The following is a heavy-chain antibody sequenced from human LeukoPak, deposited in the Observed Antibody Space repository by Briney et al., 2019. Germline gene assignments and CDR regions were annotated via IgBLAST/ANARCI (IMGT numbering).Heavy chain of an antibody. V-gene: IGHV4-59*01. CDR1: GGSISSYY. CDR3: ARSYYDFWSGRPDYMDV. D-gene: IGHD3-3*01. J-gene: IGHJ6*03. Sequence: SETLSLTCTVSGGSISSYYWSWIRQPPGKGLEWIGYIYYSGSTNYNPSRKSRVTISVDTSRNQFSLKLSSVTAADTAVYYCARSYYDFWSGRPDYMDVWGKGTTVTVSS. CDR2: IYYSGST.